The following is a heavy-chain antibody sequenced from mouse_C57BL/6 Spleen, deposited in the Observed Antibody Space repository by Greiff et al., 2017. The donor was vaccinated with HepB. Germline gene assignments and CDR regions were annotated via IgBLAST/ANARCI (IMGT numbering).Heavy chain of an antibody. CDR2: IDPNSGGT. Sequence: QVQLQQPGAELVKPGASVKLSCKASGYTFTSYWMHWVKQRPGRGLEWIGRIDPNSGGTKYNEKFKSKATLTVDKPSSTAYMQVSSLTSEDSAVYYCARGGYVYDLAWFAYWGQGTLVTVSA. D-gene: IGHD2-2*01. V-gene: IGHV1-72*01. CDR3: ARGGYVYDLAWFAY. CDR1: GYTFTSYW. J-gene: IGHJ3*01.